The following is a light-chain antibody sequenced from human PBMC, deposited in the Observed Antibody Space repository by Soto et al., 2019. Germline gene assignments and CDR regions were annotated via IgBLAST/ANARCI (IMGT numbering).Light chain of an antibody. CDR1: QSVSSN. Sequence: EIVMTQSPATLSVSPGERATLSCRASQSVSSNLAWYQQKPGQAPRLLIYGASTRATGIPARFSGSGSGTDFTLTISSLQSEDFAVYYCQQYNNWWTVGQGTKVVL. CDR3: QQYNNWWT. J-gene: IGKJ1*01. V-gene: IGKV3-15*01. CDR2: GAS.